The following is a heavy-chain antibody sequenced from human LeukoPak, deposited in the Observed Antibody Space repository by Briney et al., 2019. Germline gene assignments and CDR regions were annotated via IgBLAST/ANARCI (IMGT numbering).Heavy chain of an antibody. V-gene: IGHV1-69*05. CDR2: IIPIFGTA. J-gene: IGHJ3*02. CDR1: GYTFTNYG. Sequence: GASVKVSCKASGYTFTNYGISWVRQAPGQGLEWMGGIIPIFGTANYAQKFQGRVTITTDESTSTAYMELSSLRSEDTAVYYCARVYYDSSWGAFDIWGQGTMVTVSS. D-gene: IGHD3-22*01. CDR3: ARVYYDSSWGAFDI.